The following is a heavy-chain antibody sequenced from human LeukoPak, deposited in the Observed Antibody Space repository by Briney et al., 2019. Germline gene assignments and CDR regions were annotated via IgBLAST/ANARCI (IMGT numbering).Heavy chain of an antibody. CDR3: ARRADGDYFDY. CDR2: IGSSSSYI. D-gene: IGHD4-17*01. V-gene: IGHV3-21*01. CDR1: GFTFSSYS. J-gene: IGHJ4*02. Sequence: PGGSLRLSCAASGFTFSSYSMNWVRQAPGKGLEWVSSIGSSSSYIYYADSVKGRFTISRDNAKNSLYLQMNSLRAEDTAVYYCARRADGDYFDYWGQGTLVTVSS.